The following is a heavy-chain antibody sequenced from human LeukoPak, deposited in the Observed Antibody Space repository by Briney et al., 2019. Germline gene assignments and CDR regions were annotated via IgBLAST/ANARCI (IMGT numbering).Heavy chain of an antibody. J-gene: IGHJ5*02. CDR1: GGSFSGYY. V-gene: IGHV4-34*01. D-gene: IGHD1-26*01. CDR3: ARSAGGGSYYSFDP. Sequence: SSETLSLTCAVYGGSFSGYYWSWIRQPPGKGLEWIGEINHSGSTNYNPSLKSRVTISVDTSKNQFSLKLSSVTAADTAVYYCARSAGGGSYYSFDPWGQGTLVTVSS. CDR2: INHSGST.